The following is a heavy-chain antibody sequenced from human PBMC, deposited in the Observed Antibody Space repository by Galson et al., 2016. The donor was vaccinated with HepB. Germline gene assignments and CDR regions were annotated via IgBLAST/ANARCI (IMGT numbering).Heavy chain of an antibody. Sequence: SVTVSCKASGYTFIDYGISWVRQAPGQGLEWMGWISAYNGNTKYAQNFQGRVTMTTDISTSTAYMELRSLRSDDTAVYYCARKRDRGRFSELSRPGFDPWGQGTLVTVSS. V-gene: IGHV1-18*01. CDR1: GYTFIDYG. J-gene: IGHJ5*02. CDR2: ISAYNGNT. D-gene: IGHD3-3*01. CDR3: ARKRDRGRFSELSRPGFDP.